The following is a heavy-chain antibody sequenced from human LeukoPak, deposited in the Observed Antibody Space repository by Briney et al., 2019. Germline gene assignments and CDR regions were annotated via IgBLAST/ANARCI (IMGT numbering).Heavy chain of an antibody. V-gene: IGHV3-30*18. D-gene: IGHD3-22*01. Sequence: GRSLRLSCAASGFSFSSHGMLWVRQAPGKGLEWVAVISDASDKFYGDSVKGRFTISRDNSKNTLYLQMNSLRPEDTAVYYCAKDARIGGYYMDVWGQGTTVTVSS. J-gene: IGHJ6*02. CDR1: GFSFSSHG. CDR2: ISDASDK. CDR3: AKDARIGGYYMDV.